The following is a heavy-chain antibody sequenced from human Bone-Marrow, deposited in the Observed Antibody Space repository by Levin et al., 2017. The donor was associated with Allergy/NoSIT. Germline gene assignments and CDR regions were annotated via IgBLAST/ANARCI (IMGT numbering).Heavy chain of an antibody. D-gene: IGHD2-21*02. CDR2: IKEDGGEK. J-gene: IGHJ4*02. V-gene: IGHV3-7*01. CDR1: FFLFLPSF. Sequence: GGSLRLSFSSSFFLFLPSFLLFFLPSPLQGLAWVANIKEDGGEKYYVDSVKGRFTISRDNAKNSLYLQMNSLRVEDTAVYYCGVTPRRDPFDYWGQGTLVTVSS. CDR3: GVTPRRDPFDY.